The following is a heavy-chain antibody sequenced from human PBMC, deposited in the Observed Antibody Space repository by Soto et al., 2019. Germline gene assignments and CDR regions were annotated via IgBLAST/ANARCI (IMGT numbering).Heavy chain of an antibody. V-gene: IGHV3-30-3*01. J-gene: IGHJ4*02. CDR1: GFTLSSYA. Sequence: GGSLRLSCAASGFTLSSYAMSWVRQAPGKGLEWVAVISYDGSNKYYADSVKGRFTISRDNSKNTLYLQMNSLRAEDTAVYYCARDRYYYDSSGYYGIDYWGQGT. CDR3: ARDRYYYDSSGYYGIDY. D-gene: IGHD3-22*01. CDR2: ISYDGSNK.